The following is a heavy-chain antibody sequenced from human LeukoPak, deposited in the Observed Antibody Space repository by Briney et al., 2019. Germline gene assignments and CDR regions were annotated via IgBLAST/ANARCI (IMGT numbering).Heavy chain of an antibody. V-gene: IGHV3-9*01. CDR2: INWNSSYI. J-gene: IGHJ4*02. CDR3: AKDTTATGTGNFDY. D-gene: IGHD6-13*01. CDR1: GFIFDDYA. Sequence: GRSLRLSCAASGFIFDDYAMQWVRQVPGKGLQWVSGINWNSSYIGLADFVKGRVTISRDNAKNSLYLNMNSLRAEDTALYYCAKDTTATGTGNFDYWGQGTLVTVSS.